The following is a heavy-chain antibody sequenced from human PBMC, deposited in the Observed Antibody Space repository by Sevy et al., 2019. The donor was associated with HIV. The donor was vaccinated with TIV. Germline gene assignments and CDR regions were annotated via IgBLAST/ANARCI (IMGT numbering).Heavy chain of an antibody. CDR2: ISSSSSYT. Sequence: GGSLRLSCAASGFTFSDYYMSWIHQAPGKGLEWVSYISSSSSYTNYADSVKGRFTISRDNAKNSLYLQMNSLRAEDTAVYYCARKAIAVNYYYGMDVWGQGTTVTVSS. D-gene: IGHD6-19*01. CDR3: ARKAIAVNYYYGMDV. J-gene: IGHJ6*02. CDR1: GFTFSDYY. V-gene: IGHV3-11*06.